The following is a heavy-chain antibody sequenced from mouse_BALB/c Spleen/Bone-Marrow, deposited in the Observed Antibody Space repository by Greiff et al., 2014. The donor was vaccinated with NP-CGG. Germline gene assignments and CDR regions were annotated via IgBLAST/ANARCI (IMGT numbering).Heavy chain of an antibody. V-gene: IGHV1S81*02. CDR3: TRREYYRYDRAMDY. D-gene: IGHD2-14*01. CDR1: GYTFTSYY. CDR2: INPSNGGT. Sequence: QVQLQQSGAELVKPGASVKLSCKASGYTFTSYYMYWVKQRPEQGLEWIGEINPSNGGTNFNEKFKSKATLTVDKSSSTAYMQLSSLTSEDSAVYYCTRREYYRYDRAMDYWGQGTTVTVSS. J-gene: IGHJ4*01.